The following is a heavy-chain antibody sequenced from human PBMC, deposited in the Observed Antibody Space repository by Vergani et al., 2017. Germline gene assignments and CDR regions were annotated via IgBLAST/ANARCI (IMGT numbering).Heavy chain of an antibody. CDR1: GFTFSSYA. CDR2: ISGSGGST. D-gene: IGHD1-26*01. J-gene: IGHJ6*02. V-gene: IGHV3-23*01. CDR3: AKRGSGSYYYYYYGMDV. Sequence: EVQLLESGGGLVQPGGSLRLSCAASGFTFSSYAMSWVRQAPGKGLEWVSAISGSGGSTYYADSVKGRFTISRDNSKNTLYLQMNSLRAEDTAVYYCAKRGSGSYYYYYYGMDVWGQGTTVTVSS.